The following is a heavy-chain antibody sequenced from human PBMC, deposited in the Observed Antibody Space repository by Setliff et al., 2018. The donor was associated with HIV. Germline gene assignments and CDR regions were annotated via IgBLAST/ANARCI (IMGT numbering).Heavy chain of an antibody. D-gene: IGHD3-10*01. V-gene: IGHV4-4*02. CDR2: IYHSGST. CDR1: GGSISSNW. CDR3: ARDNSYYYGSGSHYWYGMDV. J-gene: IGHJ6*01. Sequence: SETLSLTCAVSGGSISSNWWSWVRQSPGKGLEWIGEIYHSGSTHYNPSLQSRVTISVDKSKNQFSLKLSSVTAADTAVYYCARDNSYYYGSGSHYWYGMDVWSQGTTVTVSS.